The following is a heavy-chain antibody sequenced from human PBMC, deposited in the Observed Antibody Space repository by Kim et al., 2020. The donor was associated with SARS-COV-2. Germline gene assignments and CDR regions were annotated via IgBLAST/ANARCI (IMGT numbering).Heavy chain of an antibody. J-gene: IGHJ4*02. CDR3: AIYPVNWNSPGLWGY. V-gene: IGHV1-2*06. D-gene: IGHD1-7*01. CDR2: INPNSGGT. CDR1: GYTFTGYY. Sequence: ASVKVSCKASGYTFTGYYMHWVRQAPGQGLEWMGRINPNSGGTNYAQKFQGRVTMTRDTSISTAYMELSRLRSDDTAVYYCAIYPVNWNSPGLWGYWGQGTLVTVSS.